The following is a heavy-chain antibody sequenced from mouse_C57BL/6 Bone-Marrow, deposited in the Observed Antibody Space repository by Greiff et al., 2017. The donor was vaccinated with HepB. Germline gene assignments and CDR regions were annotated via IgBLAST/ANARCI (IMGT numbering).Heavy chain of an antibody. CDR1: GFNIKDDY. CDR3: TTGGYGYAMDY. J-gene: IGHJ4*01. D-gene: IGHD2-2*01. V-gene: IGHV14-4*01. Sequence: EVKLQESGAELVRPGASVKLSCTASGFNIKDDYMHWVKQRPEQGLEWIGWIDPENGDTEYASKFQGKATITAETSSNTAYLQLSSLTSEDTAVYYCTTGGYGYAMDYWGQGTSVTVSS. CDR2: IDPENGDT.